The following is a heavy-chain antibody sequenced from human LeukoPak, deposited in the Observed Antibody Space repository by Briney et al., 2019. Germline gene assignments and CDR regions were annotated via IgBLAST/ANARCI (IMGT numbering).Heavy chain of an antibody. CDR1: GFTVTRYG. CDR3: ARGSGSYYIY. Sequence: PGGSLRLSCAASGFTVTRYGMHWVRQAPGKGLEWVAFIRYDGSDKYFADSVKGRFTISRDDSKNIMFLQMNSLRAEDTAVYYCARGSGSYYIYWGQGTLVTVSS. CDR2: IRYDGSDK. V-gene: IGHV3-30*02. J-gene: IGHJ4*02. D-gene: IGHD1-26*01.